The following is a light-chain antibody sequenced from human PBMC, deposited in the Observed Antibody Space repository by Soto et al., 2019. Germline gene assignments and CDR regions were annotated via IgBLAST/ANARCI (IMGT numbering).Light chain of an antibody. CDR2: AAS. V-gene: IGKV1-39*01. J-gene: IGKJ1*01. CDR3: QQSYSTTWT. Sequence: DIQMTQSRSSLSASVRDRVSFTCPASQGITTYLHWYQQKPGKAPKLLIYAASSLQSGVPSRFSGSGSETDFTLTISSLQPEDFATYSCQQSYSTTWTFGQGTKVDIK. CDR1: QGITTY.